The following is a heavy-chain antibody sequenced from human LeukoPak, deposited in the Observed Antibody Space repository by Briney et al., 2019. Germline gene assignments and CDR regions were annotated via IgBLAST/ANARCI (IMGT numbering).Heavy chain of an antibody. CDR2: INNDGSGT. J-gene: IGHJ4*02. CDR3: ARGGTVVTPVDY. Sequence: GGSLRLSCAASGFTFSNYWMHWVRQAPGKGLVWVSRINNDGSGTTYADSVKGRFTISRDNAKNTLYLQMNSLGVEDTAVYYCARGGTVVTPVDYWGQGTLVTASS. CDR1: GFTFSNYW. V-gene: IGHV3-74*01. D-gene: IGHD4-23*01.